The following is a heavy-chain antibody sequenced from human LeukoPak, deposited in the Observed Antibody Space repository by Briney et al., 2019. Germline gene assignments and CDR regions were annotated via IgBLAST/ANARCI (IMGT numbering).Heavy chain of an antibody. Sequence: SETLSLNCTVSGGSIRSSSYYWGWIRQLPGKGLEWIGSIHYSGSTYYNASLKSRGTISVDTSKNQFSLKLISVTAADTAVYFCARQVVAVAGTGYFDYWGQGTLVTVSS. CDR2: IHYSGST. CDR3: ARQVVAVAGTGYFDY. J-gene: IGHJ4*02. D-gene: IGHD6-19*01. CDR1: GGSIRSSSYY. V-gene: IGHV4-39*01.